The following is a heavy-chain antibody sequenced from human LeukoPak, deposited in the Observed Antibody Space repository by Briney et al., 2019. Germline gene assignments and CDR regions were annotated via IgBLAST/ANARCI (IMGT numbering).Heavy chain of an antibody. D-gene: IGHD3-3*01. CDR3: ARDLGVVQGSGAFDI. Sequence: SQTLSLTCGVSGVSIRSAGYSYYWIRQLQGKGLEWIGHIYYSGSPSYNPSLKSRVTISVDRSKNHFSLKLSSVTAADMAVYYCARDLGVVQGSGAFDIWGQGTMVTVSS. J-gene: IGHJ3*02. CDR2: IYYSGSP. CDR1: GVSIRSAGYS. V-gene: IGHV4-30-2*01.